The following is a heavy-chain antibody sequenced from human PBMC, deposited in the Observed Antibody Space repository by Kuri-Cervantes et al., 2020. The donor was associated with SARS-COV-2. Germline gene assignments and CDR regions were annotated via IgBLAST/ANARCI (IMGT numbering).Heavy chain of an antibody. V-gene: IGHV4-39*01. CDR2: IYYNGST. J-gene: IGHJ6*02. Sequence: SETLSLTCTVSGGSISSSSYYWGWIRQPPGKGLEWIGSIYYNGSTYYNPSLKSRVTISVDTSKNQFSLKLSSVTAADTAVYYCARGVGAAVAGTLITIYYYYGMDVWGQGTTVTVSS. CDR1: GGSISSSSYY. CDR3: ARGVGAAVAGTLITIYYYYGMDV. D-gene: IGHD6-19*01.